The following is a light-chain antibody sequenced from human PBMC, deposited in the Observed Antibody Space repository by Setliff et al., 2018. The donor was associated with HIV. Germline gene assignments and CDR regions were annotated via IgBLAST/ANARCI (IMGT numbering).Light chain of an antibody. CDR3: CSYAGESTFV. CDR1: FSDVGNYNL. V-gene: IGLV2-23*02. Sequence: QSALTQPASVSGSPGQSITISCTGTFSDVGNYNLVSWYQHYPGKAPKLISYEVDKRPSGVSNRFSGSKSGNAASLTISGLQAEDEADYHCCSYAGESTFVFGGGTKVTVL. J-gene: IGLJ2*01. CDR2: EVD.